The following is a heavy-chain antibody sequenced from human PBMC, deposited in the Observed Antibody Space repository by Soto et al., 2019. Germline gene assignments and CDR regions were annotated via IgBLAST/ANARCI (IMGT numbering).Heavy chain of an antibody. D-gene: IGHD4-4*01. V-gene: IGHV3-11*06. CDR2: ISSISTYA. Sequence: QVHLVESGGGLVKPGGSLRLSCAASGFTFSDYYMSWVRQAPGKGLEWVSYISSISTYANYADSVKGRFTISRDNAKNSLDLQMNSLSDDDTALYYCARLADCSNNICSYGMDVWGQGTTVTVSS. CDR3: ARLADCSNNICSYGMDV. J-gene: IGHJ6*02. CDR1: GFTFSDYY.